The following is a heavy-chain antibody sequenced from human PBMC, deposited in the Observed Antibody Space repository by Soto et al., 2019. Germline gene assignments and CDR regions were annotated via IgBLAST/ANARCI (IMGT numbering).Heavy chain of an antibody. V-gene: IGHV4-34*01. D-gene: IGHD5-18*01. CDR2: INHSGST. CDR3: ARSTAMVQY. CDR1: GGSFSGYY. J-gene: IGHJ4*02. Sequence: QVQLQQWGAGLLKPSETLSLTCAVYGGSFSGYYWSWIRQPPGKGLEWIGEINHSGSTNYNPSLKRRDTISVDTSKNQFSLKMSSVTAADTAVYYCARSTAMVQYWGQGTLVTVSS.